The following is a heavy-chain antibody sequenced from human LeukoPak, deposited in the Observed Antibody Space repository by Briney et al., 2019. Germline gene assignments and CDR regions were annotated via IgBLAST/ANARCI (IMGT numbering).Heavy chain of an antibody. CDR3: ARVGPAAIGYYYYYMDV. CDR2: ISSSGSTI. J-gene: IGHJ6*03. Sequence: PGGSLRLSCVGFGFSFSDSAIPWVRQAAGKGLEWVSYISSSGSTIYYADSVKGRFTISRDNAKNSLYLQMNSLRAEDTAVYYCARVGPAAIGYYYYYMDVWGKGTTVTVSS. D-gene: IGHD2-2*01. CDR1: GFSFSDSA. V-gene: IGHV3-11*01.